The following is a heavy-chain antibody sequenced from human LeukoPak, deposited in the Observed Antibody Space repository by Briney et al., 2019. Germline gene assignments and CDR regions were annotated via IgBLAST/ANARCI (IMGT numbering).Heavy chain of an antibody. CDR1: GGSISPYY. CDR3: ARVGDWNDLVY. J-gene: IGHJ4*02. CDR2: ILYSGTT. D-gene: IGHD1-1*01. V-gene: IGHV4-59*01. Sequence: SEILSLTCTVSGGSISPYYWSWIRQTPGKGLEWVGYILYSGTTTNYNPSLKSRVTISVDTSKNQFSLKLGSVTAADTAVYYCARVGDWNDLVYWGQGTLVTVSS.